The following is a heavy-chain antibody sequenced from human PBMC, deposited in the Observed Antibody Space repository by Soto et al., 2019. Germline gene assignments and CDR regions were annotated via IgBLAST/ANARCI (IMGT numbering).Heavy chain of an antibody. Sequence: PSETLSLTCAVYGGPFSGYYWSWIRQPPGKGLEWIGEINHSGSTNYDPSLKSRVTISVDTSKNQFSLKLSSVTAADTAVYYCARVGLSAGGYYSRRVYYGMDVWGQGTTVTVSS. CDR1: GGPFSGYY. J-gene: IGHJ6*02. CDR3: ARVGLSAGGYYSRRVYYGMDV. D-gene: IGHD3-22*01. CDR2: INHSGST. V-gene: IGHV4-34*01.